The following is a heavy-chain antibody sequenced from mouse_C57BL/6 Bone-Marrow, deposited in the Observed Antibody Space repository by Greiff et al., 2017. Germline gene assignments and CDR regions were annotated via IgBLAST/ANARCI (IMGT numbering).Heavy chain of an antibody. CDR3: TADYYGGSPSGLDY. Sequence: EVQLQQSGTVLARPGASVKMSCTTSGYTFTSYWMHWVKQRPGQGLEWIGAIYPGNSDTSYNQKFKGKAKLTAVTSASTAYMELSSLTHEDSAISYCTADYYGGSPSGLDYWGQGTLVTVSA. J-gene: IGHJ3*01. CDR1: GYTFTSYW. CDR2: IYPGNSDT. D-gene: IGHD1-1*01. V-gene: IGHV1-5*01.